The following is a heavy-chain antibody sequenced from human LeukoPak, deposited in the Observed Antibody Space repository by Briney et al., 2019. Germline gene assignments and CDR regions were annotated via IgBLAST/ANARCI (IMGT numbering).Heavy chain of an antibody. CDR2: LSHFGST. V-gene: IGHV4-38-2*02. CDR3: ERLVGSSWYHEVLLGRDY. Sequence: SETLSLTCTVSGYSISSGFYWSWIRPPPGKGLEWIGTLSHFGSTDYNPSLKRRVIISEDTSKKQFSLKLSYVTAADTAVYYCERLVGSSWYHEVLLGRDYWGQGTLVTVSS. J-gene: IGHJ4*02. CDR1: GYSISSGFY. D-gene: IGHD6-13*01.